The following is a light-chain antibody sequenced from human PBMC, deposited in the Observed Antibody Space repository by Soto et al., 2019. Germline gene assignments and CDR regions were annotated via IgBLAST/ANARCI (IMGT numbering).Light chain of an antibody. CDR3: QKYNSAPPGWT. V-gene: IGKV1-27*01. CDR2: AAS. J-gene: IGKJ1*01. Sequence: DIQMTQSPSSLSASVGDSVTITCRASQGIGNYLAWYQQRPGKVPKVLIYAASTLQSGVPSRFSGSGSGTDFTLTISSLQPEDVATYYCQKYNSAPPGWTFGQGTKVDIK. CDR1: QGIGNY.